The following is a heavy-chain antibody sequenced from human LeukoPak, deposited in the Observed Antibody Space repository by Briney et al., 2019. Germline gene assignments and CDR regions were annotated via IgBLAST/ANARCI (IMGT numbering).Heavy chain of an antibody. V-gene: IGHV3-43*02. J-gene: IGHJ4*02. CDR2: IRADGVST. CDR1: GFTFSAYA. Sequence: GGSLRLSCAASGFTFSAYAMSWVRQAPGKGLEWVSLIRADGVSTYYADSVKGRFTISRDNSKNSLYLQMNSLRTEDTALYYCAKDYYWGQGTLVTVSS. CDR3: AKDYY.